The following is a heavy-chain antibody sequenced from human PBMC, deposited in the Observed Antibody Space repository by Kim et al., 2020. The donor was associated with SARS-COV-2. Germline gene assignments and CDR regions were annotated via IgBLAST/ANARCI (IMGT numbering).Heavy chain of an antibody. CDR2: T. V-gene: IGHV1-46*01. CDR3: ARKGGWKGFDP. J-gene: IGHJ5*02. D-gene: IGHD6-19*01. Sequence: TSYAQKFQGRVTMTRDTSTSTVYMELSSLRSEDTAVYYCARKGGWKGFDPWGQGTLVTVSS.